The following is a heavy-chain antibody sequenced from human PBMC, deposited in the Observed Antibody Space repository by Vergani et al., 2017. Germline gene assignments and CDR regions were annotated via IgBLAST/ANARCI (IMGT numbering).Heavy chain of an antibody. CDR3: ARASIVVVPAAHFDY. J-gene: IGHJ4*02. D-gene: IGHD2-2*01. CDR1: GYTFTSYG. V-gene: IGHV1-18*01. CDR2: ISAYNGNT. Sequence: QVQLVQSGAEVKKPGASVKVSCTASGYTFTSYGISWVRQAPGQGLEWMGWISAYNGNTNYAQKLQGRVTMTTDTSTSTAYMELRSLRSDDTAVYYCARASIVVVPAAHFDYWGQGTLVTVSS.